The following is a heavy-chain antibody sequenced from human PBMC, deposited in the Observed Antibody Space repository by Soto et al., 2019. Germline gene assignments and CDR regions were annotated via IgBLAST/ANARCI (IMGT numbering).Heavy chain of an antibody. CDR3: ARGFRTEGSWFPDWFDP. V-gene: IGHV3-33*01. Sequence: GGYLRLSCAASGFTFSSYGMHWVRQAPGKGLEWVAVIWYDGSNKYYADSVKGRFTISRDNSKNTLYLQMNSLRAEDTAVYYCARGFRTEGSWFPDWFDPCGQGTMVIVSS. D-gene: IGHD6-13*01. CDR1: GFTFSSYG. CDR2: IWYDGSNK. J-gene: IGHJ5*02.